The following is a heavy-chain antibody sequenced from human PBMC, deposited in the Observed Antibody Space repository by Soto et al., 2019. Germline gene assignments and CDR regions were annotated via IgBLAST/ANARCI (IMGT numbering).Heavy chain of an antibody. D-gene: IGHD3-10*01. CDR2: VYFTGNT. J-gene: IGHJ4*02. CDR1: GASITSGGYY. V-gene: IGHV4-31*03. CDR3: ATGDAWGVLLAY. Sequence: SETLSLTCTVSGASITSGGYYWSWIRPLPGKGLEWIGYVYFTGNTYSNPSFESRFAISLDTSQNLFFLQLSSVTAAATAAYYGATGDAWGVLLAYWGQGTLVTVSS.